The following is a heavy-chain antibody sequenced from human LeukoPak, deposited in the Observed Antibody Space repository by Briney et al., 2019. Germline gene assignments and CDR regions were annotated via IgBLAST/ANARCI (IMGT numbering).Heavy chain of an antibody. CDR3: ARGVVVPAAIRGASRSPFDY. V-gene: IGHV4-34*01. CDR2: TNHSGST. D-gene: IGHD2-2*02. J-gene: IGHJ4*02. CDR1: GGALSGYY. Sequence: PSETLSLTRAVYGGALSGYYWSWIRQHPRKGLEWIGETNHSGSTHYKPSLTSRVTISVDTSKNQFSLKLSSVTAADTAVYYCARGVVVPAAIRGASRSPFDYWGQGTLVTVSS.